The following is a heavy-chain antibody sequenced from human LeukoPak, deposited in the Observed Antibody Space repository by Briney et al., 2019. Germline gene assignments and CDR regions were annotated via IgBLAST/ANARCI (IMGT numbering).Heavy chain of an antibody. Sequence: SETLSLTCTVSGGSISSYYWSWIRQPAGKGLEWIGRIYTSGSTNYNPSLKSRVTMSVDTSKNQFSLKLSSVTAADTAVYYCARQTTVTSFGIYYFDYWGQGTLVTVSS. CDR3: ARQTTVTSFGIYYFDY. CDR1: GGSISSYY. CDR2: IYTSGST. J-gene: IGHJ4*02. D-gene: IGHD2-2*01. V-gene: IGHV4-4*07.